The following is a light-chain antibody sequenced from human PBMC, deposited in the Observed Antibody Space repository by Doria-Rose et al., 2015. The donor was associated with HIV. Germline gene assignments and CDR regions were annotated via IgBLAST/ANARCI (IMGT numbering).Light chain of an antibody. CDR3: QQYYDTPS. Sequence: DIQVTQSPESLGMSLSERATLNCKSNQSLLYTSKNYLAWYQQKPGQPPKLLIYWASTRQSGVPAQFSGSGSGTDFTLTISSLEAEDVAVYYCQQYYDTPSFGPGTTVDIK. V-gene: IGKV4-1*01. CDR1: QSLLYTSKNY. CDR2: WAS. J-gene: IGKJ3*01.